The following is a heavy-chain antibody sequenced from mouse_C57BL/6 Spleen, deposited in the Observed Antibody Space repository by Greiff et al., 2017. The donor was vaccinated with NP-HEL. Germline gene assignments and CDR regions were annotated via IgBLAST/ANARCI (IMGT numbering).Heavy chain of an antibody. Sequence: EVKLMESGGGLVKPGGSLKLSCAASGFTFSSYAMSWVRQTPEKRLEWVATISDGGSYTYYPDNVKGRFTISRDNAKNNLYLQMSHLKSEDTAMYYCARARVSTMIKWFDYWGQGTTLTVSS. CDR3: ARARVSTMIKWFDY. J-gene: IGHJ2*01. D-gene: IGHD2-4*01. CDR1: GFTFSSYA. CDR2: ISDGGSYT. V-gene: IGHV5-4*03.